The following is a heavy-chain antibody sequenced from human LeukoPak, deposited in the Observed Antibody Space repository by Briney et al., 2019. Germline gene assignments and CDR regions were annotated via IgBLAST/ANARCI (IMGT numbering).Heavy chain of an antibody. CDR3: AIRGFDWYLAAFDI. Sequence: LETLSLTCAVYGGCFSGYYWSWIRQPPGKGLEWIGEINHSGSTNYNPSLKSRVTISVDTSKIQFSLKLSSVTAAGTAVYYCAIRGFDWYLAAFDIWGQGTMVTVSS. J-gene: IGHJ3*02. V-gene: IGHV4-34*01. D-gene: IGHD3-9*01. CDR2: INHSGST. CDR1: GGCFSGYY.